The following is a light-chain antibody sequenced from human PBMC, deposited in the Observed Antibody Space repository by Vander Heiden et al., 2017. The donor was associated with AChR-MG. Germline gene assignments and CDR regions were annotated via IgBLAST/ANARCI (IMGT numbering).Light chain of an antibody. Sequence: DIQMTQSPSSLSASVGDRVTITCQASQDISNYLNWYQQKPGKAPKLLIYDASNLETGVPSRFSGSGSGTDFTFTISSLQPEDIATYYCQQEDNLPRTFGQGTKLEI. J-gene: IGKJ2*01. CDR3: QQEDNLPRT. CDR1: QDISNY. V-gene: IGKV1-33*01. CDR2: DAS.